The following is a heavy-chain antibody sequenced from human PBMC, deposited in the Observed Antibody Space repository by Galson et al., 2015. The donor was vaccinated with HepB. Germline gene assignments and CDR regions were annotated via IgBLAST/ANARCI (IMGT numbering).Heavy chain of an antibody. CDR2: ISSSGSTI. CDR1: GFTFSSYA. J-gene: IGHJ4*02. V-gene: IGHV3-48*03. CDR3: ARGAWFGELSRQGP. Sequence: SLRLSCAASGFTFSSYAMSWVRQAPGKGLEWVSYISSSGSTIYYADSVKGRFTISRDNAKNSLYLQMNSLRAEDTAVYYCARGAWFGELSRQGPWGQGTLVTVSS. D-gene: IGHD3-10*01.